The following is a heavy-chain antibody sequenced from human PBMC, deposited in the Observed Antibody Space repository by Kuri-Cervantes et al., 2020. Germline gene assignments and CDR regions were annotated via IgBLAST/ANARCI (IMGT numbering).Heavy chain of an antibody. D-gene: IGHD2-8*01. CDR1: GYTFIAHY. CDR2: INPNSGAT. V-gene: IGHV1-2*02. CDR3: ARDLALRCRPSNGVCYIGSVVDY. J-gene: IGHJ4*02. Sequence: ASVKVSCKASGYTFIAHYMHWVRQAPGQGLEWMGWINPNSGATSYAQKFQGRVTMTRDTSISTASMELNRLRSDDTAMYYCARDLALRCRPSNGVCYIGSVVDYWGQGTLVTVSS.